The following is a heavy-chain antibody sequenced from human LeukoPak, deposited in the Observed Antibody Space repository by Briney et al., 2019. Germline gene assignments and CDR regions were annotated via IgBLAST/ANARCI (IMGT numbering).Heavy chain of an antibody. Sequence: PSETLSLTCTVTSGFVSSYYWSWIRQPPGKGLELIGYSCYSGSTYYNPSLKSRVAVSVDASKHQFSLRLTSVTAADTAMYYCARQITVFGVLTPREFDYWGQGSLVTVSS. CDR2: SCYSGST. CDR1: SGFVSSYY. D-gene: IGHD3-3*01. J-gene: IGHJ4*02. CDR3: ARQITVFGVLTPREFDY. V-gene: IGHV4-59*08.